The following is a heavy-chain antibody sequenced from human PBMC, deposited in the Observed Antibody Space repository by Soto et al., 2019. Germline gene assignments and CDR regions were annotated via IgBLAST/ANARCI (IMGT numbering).Heavy chain of an antibody. D-gene: IGHD4-17*01. J-gene: IGHJ6*02. CDR2: ISWDGGST. V-gene: IGHV3-43*01. CDR1: GFTFDDYT. CDR3: AKDRYGAPGGRYYYYGMDV. Sequence: GSLRLSCAASGFTFDDYTMHWVRQAPGKGLEWVSLISWDGGSTYYADSVKGRFTISRDNSKNSLYLQMNSLRTEDTALYYCAKDRYGAPGGRYYYYGMDVGGQGTTVTVPS.